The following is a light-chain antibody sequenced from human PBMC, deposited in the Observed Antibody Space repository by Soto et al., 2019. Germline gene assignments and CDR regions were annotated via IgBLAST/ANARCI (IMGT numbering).Light chain of an antibody. CDR2: DTT. CDR3: LLSYNGPYV. V-gene: IGLV7-46*01. CDR1: TGAVTNGHY. Sequence: AVLTQEPSLTVSPGGTVTLTCGSSTGAVTNGHYPYWFQQKPGQAPRTLIYDTTNRHSWTPARSSGSLLGGKAALTLSGAQPEDEAEYYCLLSYNGPYVFGTGTKVTVL. J-gene: IGLJ1*01.